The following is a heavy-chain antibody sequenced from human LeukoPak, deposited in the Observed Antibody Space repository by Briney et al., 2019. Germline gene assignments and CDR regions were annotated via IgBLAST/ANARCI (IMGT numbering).Heavy chain of an antibody. Sequence: GASVKVSCKASGYTFTSYDINWVRQATGQGLEWMGWMNPNSGNTGYAQKFQGRFTMTRNTSISTAYMELSSLRSEDTAVYYCARGDEYSSSSVSYYGMDVWGQGTTVTVSS. D-gene: IGHD6-6*01. CDR1: GYTFTSYD. CDR2: MNPNSGNT. CDR3: ARGDEYSSSSVSYYGMDV. V-gene: IGHV1-8*01. J-gene: IGHJ6*02.